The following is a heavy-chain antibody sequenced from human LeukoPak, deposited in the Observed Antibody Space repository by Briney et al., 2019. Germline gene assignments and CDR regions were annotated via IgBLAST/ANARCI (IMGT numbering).Heavy chain of an antibody. Sequence: GASVKVSCKASGYTFTGYYMNWVRQAPGQGLEWMGWINSNSGGTNYAQKFQGRVTMTRDTSISTAYMELSRLRSDDTAVYYCARGGTPSYYYYMDVWGKGTTVTVSS. J-gene: IGHJ6*03. CDR3: ARGGTPSYYYYMDV. CDR2: INSNSGGT. D-gene: IGHD2-21*01. CDR1: GYTFTGYY. V-gene: IGHV1-2*02.